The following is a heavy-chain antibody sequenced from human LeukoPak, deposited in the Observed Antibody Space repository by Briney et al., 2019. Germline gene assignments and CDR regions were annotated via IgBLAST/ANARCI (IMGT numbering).Heavy chain of an antibody. J-gene: IGHJ3*02. D-gene: IGHD6-19*01. CDR3: ARDGAVAGLDAFDI. CDR2: IIPIFGTA. V-gene: IGHV1-69*13. CDR1: GGTFSSYA. Sequence: PAASVKVSCKASGGTFSSYAISWVRQAPGQGLEWMGGIIPIFGTANYAQKFQGRVTITADESTSTAYMELSSLRSEDTAVHYCARDGAVAGLDAFDIWGQGTMVTVSS.